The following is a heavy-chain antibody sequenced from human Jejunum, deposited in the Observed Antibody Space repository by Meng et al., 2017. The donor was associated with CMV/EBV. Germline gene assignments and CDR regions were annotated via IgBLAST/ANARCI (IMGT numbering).Heavy chain of an antibody. CDR1: GFTFSSYG. J-gene: IGHJ4*02. V-gene: IGHV3-30*02. D-gene: IGHD6-13*01. CDR3: AKILAAAGGDY. Sequence: VALVEAGGGVVQPGGSLGLSCAASGFTFSSYGMHWVRQAPGKGLEWVAFIRYDGSNKYYADSVKGRFTISRDNSKNTLYLQMNSLRAEDTAVYYCAKILAAAGGDYWGQGTLVTVSS. CDR2: IRYDGSNK.